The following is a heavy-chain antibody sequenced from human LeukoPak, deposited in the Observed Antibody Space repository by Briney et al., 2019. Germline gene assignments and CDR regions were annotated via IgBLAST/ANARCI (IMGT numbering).Heavy chain of an antibody. D-gene: IGHD2-21*01. V-gene: IGHV3-23*01. J-gene: IGHJ5*02. CDR3: ARCIVVAKGLLLDP. CDR1: GFTFSSYA. Sequence: GGSLRLSCAASGFTFSSYAMSWVRQAPGKGLEWVSAISGSGGSTYYADSVKGRFTISRDNSKNTLYLQMNSLRAEDTAVYYCARCIVVAKGLLLDPWGQGTLVTVSS. CDR2: ISGSGGST.